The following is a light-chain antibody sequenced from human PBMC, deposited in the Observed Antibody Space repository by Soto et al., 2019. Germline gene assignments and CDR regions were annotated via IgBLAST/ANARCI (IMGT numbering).Light chain of an antibody. CDR3: QQSYSTPPGIT. Sequence: DIQMTQSPSSLSASVGDRVTITCRASQSTSSYLNWYQQKPGKAPKLLIYAASSLQSGDPSRFSGSGSGTDFTLTISSLQPEDFATYYCQQSYSTPPGITFGQATRLEIK. CDR1: QSTSSY. CDR2: AAS. V-gene: IGKV1-39*01. J-gene: IGKJ5*01.